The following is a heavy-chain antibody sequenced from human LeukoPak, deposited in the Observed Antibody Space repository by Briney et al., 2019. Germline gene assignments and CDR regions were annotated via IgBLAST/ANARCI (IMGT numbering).Heavy chain of an antibody. D-gene: IGHD3-9*01. CDR3: AVLRYFDLDV. J-gene: IGHJ6*04. CDR2: INSDGSST. CDR1: GFTFSSYA. V-gene: IGHV3-74*01. Sequence: PGGSLRLSCAASGFTFSSYAMSWVRQAPGKGLVWVSRINSDGSSTSYADSVKGRFTISRDNAKNTLYLQMNSLRAEDTAVYYCAVLRYFDLDVWGKGTTVTVSS.